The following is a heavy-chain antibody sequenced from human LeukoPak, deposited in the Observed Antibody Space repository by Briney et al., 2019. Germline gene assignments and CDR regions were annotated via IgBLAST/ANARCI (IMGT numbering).Heavy chain of an antibody. CDR1: GFRSKNYG. J-gene: IGHJ3*02. V-gene: IGHV3-30*19. CDR2: ISYDGSNK. CDR3: ARDPGPPDAFDI. Sequence: GRSLRLSCAASGFRSKNYGMHWVRQAPGKGLEWVAVISYDGSNKYYADSVKGRFTISRDNSKNTLYLQMNSLRAEDTAVYYCARDPGPPDAFDIWGQGTMVTVSS.